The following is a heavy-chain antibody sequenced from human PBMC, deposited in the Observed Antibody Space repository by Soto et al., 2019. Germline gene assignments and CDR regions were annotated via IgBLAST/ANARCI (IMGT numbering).Heavy chain of an antibody. D-gene: IGHD5-12*01. Sequence: PGGSLRLSCAASGFTFSSYGVHWVRQAPGKGLEWVAVISYDGGAKYFGDSVKGRFTISRDNSKNTLYLEMNSLRAEDTAVYFCAKDRSGYDWYFDYWGQGTLVTV. J-gene: IGHJ4*02. CDR3: AKDRSGYDWYFDY. CDR1: GFTFSSYG. CDR2: ISYDGGAK. V-gene: IGHV3-30*18.